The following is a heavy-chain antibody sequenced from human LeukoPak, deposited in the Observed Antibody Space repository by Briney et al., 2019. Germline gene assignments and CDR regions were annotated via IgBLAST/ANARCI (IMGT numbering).Heavy chain of an antibody. Sequence: ASETLSLTCSVSGGSISSYYWSWIRQPPGKGLEWIGYIYYSGSTNYNPSLKSRVTISVDTSKNQFSLKLSSVTAADTAVYYCARQEMVLLSGRYGMDVWGQGTTVTVSS. J-gene: IGHJ6*02. D-gene: IGHD2/OR15-2a*01. CDR3: ARQEMVLLSGRYGMDV. V-gene: IGHV4-59*08. CDR1: GGSISSYY. CDR2: IYYSGST.